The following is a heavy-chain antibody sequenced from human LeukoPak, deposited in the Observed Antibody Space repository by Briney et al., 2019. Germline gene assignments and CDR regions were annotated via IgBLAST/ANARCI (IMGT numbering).Heavy chain of an antibody. Sequence: GGSLRLSCAASGFTFSSYSMNWVRQAPGKGLEWVSSISSSSSYIYYGDSVKGRFTISRDNSNNTVYLQMNSLRAEDTAVYYCARVSSNYQILTGYLHNYYFDYWGQGALVTVSS. CDR2: ISSSSSYI. CDR1: GFTFSSYS. CDR3: ARVSSNYQILTGYLHNYYFDY. V-gene: IGHV3-21*01. J-gene: IGHJ4*02. D-gene: IGHD3-9*01.